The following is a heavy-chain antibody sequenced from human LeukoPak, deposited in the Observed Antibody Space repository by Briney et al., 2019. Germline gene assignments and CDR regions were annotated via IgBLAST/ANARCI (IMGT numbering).Heavy chain of an antibody. J-gene: IGHJ5*02. CDR3: AKGTCSSTSCYSTLKS. D-gene: IGHD2-2*01. V-gene: IGHV3-23*01. CDR1: GFTFSRYA. CDR2: ISGSGGST. Sequence: GGSLRLSCAASGFTFSRYAMSWVRQAPGKGLEWVSAISGSGGSTYYADSVKGRFTISRDNSKNTLYLQMNSLRAEDTAVYYCAKGTCSSTSCYSTLKSWGQGTLVTVSS.